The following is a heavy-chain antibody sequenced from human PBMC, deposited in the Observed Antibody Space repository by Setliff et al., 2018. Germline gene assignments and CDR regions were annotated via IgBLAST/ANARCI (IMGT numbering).Heavy chain of an antibody. V-gene: IGHV4-39*07. J-gene: IGHJ5*02. Sequence: PSETLSLTRTVSGGSISSSSYYWGWIRQPPGKGLEWIGSIYYSGSTYYNPSLKSRVTISVDTSKNQFSLKLSSVTAADTATYYCARGGPTLTISRVLVVSSFDPWGQGSRVTVSS. CDR2: IYYSGST. CDR3: ARGGPTLTISRVLVVSSFDP. D-gene: IGHD3-3*01. CDR1: GGSISSSSYY.